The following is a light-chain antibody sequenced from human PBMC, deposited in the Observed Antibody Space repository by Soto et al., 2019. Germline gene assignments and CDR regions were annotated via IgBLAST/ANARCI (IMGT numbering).Light chain of an antibody. J-gene: IGLJ1*01. Sequence: QSVLTQPPSASGSPGQSVTISCTGTSCDVGTYNYVSWYQQHPGKAPKLMIYEVNKRPAGVPDRFSGSKSGIMASLTVSGLQAEDEADYYCSSYAGSSNVFGTGTKVTVL. CDR3: SSYAGSSNV. CDR1: SCDVGTYNY. CDR2: EVN. V-gene: IGLV2-8*01.